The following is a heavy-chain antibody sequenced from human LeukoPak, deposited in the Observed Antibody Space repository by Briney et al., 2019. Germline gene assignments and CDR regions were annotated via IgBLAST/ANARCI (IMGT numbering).Heavy chain of an antibody. J-gene: IGHJ4*02. CDR2: ISSSSSTI. CDR3: AREPPGGGFDY. V-gene: IGHV3-48*01. Sequence: GGSLRLSCAASGFTFSSYSMNWVRQAPGKGLEWVSYISSSSSTIYYADSVKGRFTISRDNAKNSLYLQMNSLRAEDTAVYYCAREPPGGGFDYWGQGTLVTVSS. D-gene: IGHD3-16*01. CDR1: GFTFSSYS.